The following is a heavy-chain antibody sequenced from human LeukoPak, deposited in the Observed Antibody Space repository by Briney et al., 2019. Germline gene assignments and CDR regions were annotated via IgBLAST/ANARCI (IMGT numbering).Heavy chain of an antibody. CDR2: IYPGDSDT. J-gene: IGHJ4*02. V-gene: IGHV5-51*01. Sequence: GESLKISCKASGYSFTSCWIGWVRQIPGKGLGWIGIIYPGDSDTRYSPSFQGQVTISADKSVSTAYLRWSSLKASDTAMYYCARLIIPTAPFDYWGQGTLATVSS. D-gene: IGHD2/OR15-2a*01. CDR3: ARLIIPTAPFDY. CDR1: GYSFTSCW.